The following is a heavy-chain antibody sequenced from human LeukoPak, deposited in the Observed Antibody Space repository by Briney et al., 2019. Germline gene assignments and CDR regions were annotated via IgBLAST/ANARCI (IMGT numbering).Heavy chain of an antibody. V-gene: IGHV1-2*02. J-gene: IGHJ4*02. Sequence: ASVKVSCKASGYTFTGFYMYWVRQAPGQGLEWMGWINPNSGSTNYAQKFQVRVTMTRDTSIITAYMELSRLGSDDTAVYYCARALSGEIYDYWGQGTLATVSS. CDR3: ARALSGEIYDY. D-gene: IGHD3-10*01. CDR1: GYTFTGFY. CDR2: INPNSGST.